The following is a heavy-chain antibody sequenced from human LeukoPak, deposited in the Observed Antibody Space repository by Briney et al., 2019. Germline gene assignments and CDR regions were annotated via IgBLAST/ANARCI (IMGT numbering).Heavy chain of an antibody. Sequence: GGSLRLSCAASGFTFSSYWMHWVRQAPGKGLVWVSRINSNGSSISYADSVKGRFTISRDNAKNTLYLQMNSLRAEDTAVYYCAAGKYSSGWYVHWGQGTLVTVSS. CDR2: INSNGSSI. D-gene: IGHD6-19*01. CDR3: AAGKYSSGWYVH. J-gene: IGHJ5*02. V-gene: IGHV3-74*01. CDR1: GFTFSSYW.